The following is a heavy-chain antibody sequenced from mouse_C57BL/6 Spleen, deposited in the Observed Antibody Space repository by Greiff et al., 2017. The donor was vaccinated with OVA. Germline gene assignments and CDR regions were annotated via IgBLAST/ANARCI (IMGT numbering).Heavy chain of an antibody. CDR2: IHPNSGST. J-gene: IGHJ4*01. Sequence: QVQLQQPGAELVKPGASVKLSCKASGYTFTSYWMHWVKQRPGQGLEWIGMIHPNSGSTNYNEKFKSKATLTVDKSSSTAYMQLSSLTFEDSAVYYCARKDDRGYYYAMDYWGQGTSVTVSS. CDR3: ARKDDRGYYYAMDY. V-gene: IGHV1-64*01. D-gene: IGHD2-12*01. CDR1: GYTFTSYW.